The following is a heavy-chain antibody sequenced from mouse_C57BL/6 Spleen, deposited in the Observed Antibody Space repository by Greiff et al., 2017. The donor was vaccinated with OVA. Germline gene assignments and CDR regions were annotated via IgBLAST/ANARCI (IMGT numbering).Heavy chain of an antibody. V-gene: IGHV3-1*01. D-gene: IGHD1-1*01. Sequence: EVQLVESGPGMVKPSQSLSLTCTVTGYSITSGYDWHWIRHFPGNKLEWMGYISYSGSTNYNPSLKSRISITHDTSKNHFFLKLNSVTTDDTATYYCATTVVARYAMDYWGQGTSVTVSS. CDR1: GYSITSGYD. CDR2: ISYSGST. J-gene: IGHJ4*01. CDR3: ATTVVARYAMDY.